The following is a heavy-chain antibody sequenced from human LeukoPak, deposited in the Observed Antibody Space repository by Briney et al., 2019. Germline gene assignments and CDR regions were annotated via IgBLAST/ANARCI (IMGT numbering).Heavy chain of an antibody. CDR1: GFTFSDYF. CDR3: ARNQPSRNAGGPLFDY. J-gene: IGHJ4*02. CDR2: ISSSGDTI. D-gene: IGHD1-14*01. V-gene: IGHV3-11*01. Sequence: GGSLRLSCAVSGFTFSDYFMSWIRQAPGKGLEWLSYISSSGDTIYYGDSVKGRFTISRDNAKNSLYLQINSLGAEDTAVYFWARNQPSRNAGGPLFDYWGGETWVT.